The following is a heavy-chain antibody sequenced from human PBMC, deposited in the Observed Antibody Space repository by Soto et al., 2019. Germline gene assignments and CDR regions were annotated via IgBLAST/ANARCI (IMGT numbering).Heavy chain of an antibody. V-gene: IGHV1-69*12. D-gene: IGHD3-22*01. J-gene: IGHJ3*02. CDR1: GGTFSSYA. CDR2: IIPIFGTA. Sequence: QVQLVQSGAEVKKPGSSVKVCCKASGGTFSSYAISWVRQAPGQGLEWMGGIIPIFGTANYAQKFQGRVTITADESTSTAYMELSSLRSEDTAVYYCARLIVVVNGGPFDIWGQGTMVTVSS. CDR3: ARLIVVVNGGPFDI.